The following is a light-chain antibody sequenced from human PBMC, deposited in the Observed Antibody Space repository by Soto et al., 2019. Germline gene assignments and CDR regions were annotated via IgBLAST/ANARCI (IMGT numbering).Light chain of an antibody. Sequence: IRIAPTPCSLSSHNLYGLPIHLRASQVISSYLAWYQQKPGRAPKLLIYAASTLQSGVPSRFSGSGSGTEFTLTITSLQPEDFATYYCQQLNSFPITFGQGTRLEIK. CDR2: AAS. CDR1: QVISSY. CDR3: QQLNSFPIT. J-gene: IGKJ5*01. V-gene: IGKV1-9*01.